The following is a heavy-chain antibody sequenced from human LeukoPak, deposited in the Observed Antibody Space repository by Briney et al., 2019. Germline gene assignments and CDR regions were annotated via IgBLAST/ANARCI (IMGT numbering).Heavy chain of an antibody. CDR3: ARAGFYASVNQYYYYYYMDV. J-gene: IGHJ6*03. Sequence: PSETLSLTCTVSGGSITSHFWSWIRQPPGKGLEWIGYISYSGSTNYNSSLKSRVTISVDTSKNQFSLKVTSVTAADAAVYYCARAGFYASVNQYYYYYYMDVWGTGTTVTVSS. V-gene: IGHV4-59*11. D-gene: IGHD2/OR15-2a*01. CDR2: ISYSGST. CDR1: GGSITSHF.